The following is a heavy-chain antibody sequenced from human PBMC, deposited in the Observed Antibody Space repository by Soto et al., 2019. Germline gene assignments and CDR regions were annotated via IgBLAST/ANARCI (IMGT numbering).Heavy chain of an antibody. D-gene: IGHD4-17*01. CDR3: ARDGNPYGDYPYYYYYGMDV. CDR1: GFTFSSYG. CDR2: IWYDGSNK. J-gene: IGHJ6*02. Sequence: GSLRLSCAASGFTFSSYGMHWVRQAPGKGLEWVAVIWYDGSNKYYADSVKGRFTISRDNSKNTLYLQMNSLRAEDTAVYYCARDGNPYGDYPYYYYYGMDVWGQGTTVTVSS. V-gene: IGHV3-33*01.